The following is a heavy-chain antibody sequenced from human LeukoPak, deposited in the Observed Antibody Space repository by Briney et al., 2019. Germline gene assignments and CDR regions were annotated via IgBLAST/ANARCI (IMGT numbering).Heavy chain of an antibody. CDR1: GFTFSSYA. J-gene: IGHJ4*02. D-gene: IGHD3/OR15-3a*01. Sequence: PGGSLRLSCAASGFTFSSYAKHWVRQAPGKGLEWVAVISYDGSNKYYADSVKGRFTISRDNSKNTLYLQMNSLRAEDTAVYYCARVNRTGLSGYYFDYWGQGTLVTVSS. V-gene: IGHV3-30-3*01. CDR3: ARVNRTGLSGYYFDY. CDR2: ISYDGSNK.